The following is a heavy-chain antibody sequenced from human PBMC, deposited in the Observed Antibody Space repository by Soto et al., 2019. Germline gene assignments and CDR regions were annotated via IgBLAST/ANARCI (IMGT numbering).Heavy chain of an antibody. V-gene: IGHV1-18*01. CDR3: ARVGGSYSYYNWFDP. CDR2: ISAYNGNT. J-gene: IGHJ5*02. D-gene: IGHD3-16*02. Sequence: ASVKVSCKASGYTFTSYGISWVRQAPGQGLEWMGWISAYNGNTNYAQKLQGRVTMTTDTSTSTAYMELRSLRSDDTAVYYCARVGGSYSYYNWFDPWGQGTLVTVSS. CDR1: GYTFTSYG.